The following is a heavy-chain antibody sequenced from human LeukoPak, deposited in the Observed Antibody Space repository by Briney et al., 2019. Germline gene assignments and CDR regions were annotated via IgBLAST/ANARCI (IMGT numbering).Heavy chain of an antibody. Sequence: ASVKVSCKVSGYTFTDYYMHWVQQAPGKGLEWMGLVDPEDGETIYAEKFQGRVTITTDESTSTAYMELSSLRSEDTAVYYCARDSSSWYLDYWGQGTLVTVSS. J-gene: IGHJ4*02. CDR2: VDPEDGET. CDR3: ARDSSSWYLDY. V-gene: IGHV1-69-2*01. CDR1: GYTFTDYY. D-gene: IGHD6-13*01.